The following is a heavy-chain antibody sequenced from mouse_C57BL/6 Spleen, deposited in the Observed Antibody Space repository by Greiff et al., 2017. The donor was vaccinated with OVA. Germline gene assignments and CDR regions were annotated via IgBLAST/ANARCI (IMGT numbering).Heavy chain of an antibody. CDR1: GFSLTSYG. CDR3: AKGGLVGTSSFDY. Sequence: QVQLQQSGPGLVQPSQSLSIPCTVSGFSLTSYGVHWVRQSPGKGLEWLGVIWRGGSTDYNAAFMSRLSITKDNSTSQVFFKMNSLQADDTAIYYCAKGGLVGTSSFDYWGQGTTRTVSS. D-gene: IGHD4-1*01. J-gene: IGHJ2*01. V-gene: IGHV2-5*01. CDR2: IWRGGST.